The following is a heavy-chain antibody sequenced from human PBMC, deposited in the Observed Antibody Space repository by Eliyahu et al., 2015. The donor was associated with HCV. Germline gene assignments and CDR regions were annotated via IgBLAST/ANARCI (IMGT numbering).Heavy chain of an antibody. CDR2: FIPALSIA. V-gene: IGHV1-69*02. CDR3: ARSGGGPTAWSYFDL. Sequence: QVQLIQSGAEVKRPGSSVRVSCEASGGTLTRDTFSWVPQAPGQRLEWMGRFIPALSIASYTQKLQGRLTITANYMELRSLRSEDTAVYYCARSGGGPTAWSYFDLWGQGTLVTVSS. J-gene: IGHJ4*02. CDR1: GGTLTRDT. D-gene: IGHD2-8*02.